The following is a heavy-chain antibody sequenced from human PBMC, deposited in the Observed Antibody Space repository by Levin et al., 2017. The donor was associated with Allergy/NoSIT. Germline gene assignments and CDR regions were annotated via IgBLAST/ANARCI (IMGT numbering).Heavy chain of an antibody. Sequence: GGSLRLSCAASGFTFSSYGMHWVRQAPGKGLEWVAVISYDGSNKYYADSVKGRFTISRDNSKNTLYLQMNSLRAEATAVYYCATPQGGATDPYYYYGMDVWGQGTTVTVSS. V-gene: IGHV3-30*03. CDR1: GFTFSSYG. CDR3: ATPQGGATDPYYYYGMDV. CDR2: ISYDGSNK. J-gene: IGHJ6*02. D-gene: IGHD1-26*01.